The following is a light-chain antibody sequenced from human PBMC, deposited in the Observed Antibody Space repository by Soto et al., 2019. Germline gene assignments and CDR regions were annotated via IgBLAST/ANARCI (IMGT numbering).Light chain of an antibody. Sequence: IHLTQSPSFLSASVGDRVTITCRASQGISSYLAWYQQKPGKAPKLLIYAASTLQSGVPARFSGSGSGADFTLTISSLEPEDFAVYYCQQRNIWPPVTFGQGTRLEIK. CDR3: QQRNIWPPVT. CDR1: QGISSY. J-gene: IGKJ5*01. V-gene: IGKV1-9*01. CDR2: AAS.